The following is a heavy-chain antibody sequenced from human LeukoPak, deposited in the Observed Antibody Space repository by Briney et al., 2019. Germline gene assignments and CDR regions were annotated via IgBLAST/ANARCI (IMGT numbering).Heavy chain of an antibody. V-gene: IGHV4-31*03. Sequence: SQTLSLTCTVSGGSISSGGYYWSWIRQHPGKGLEWIGYIYYSGSTYYNPSLKSRVTISVDTSKNQFSLKLSSVTAADTAVYYCARRVADSGHDYFDYWGQGTLVTVSS. J-gene: IGHJ4*02. CDR2: IYYSGST. CDR1: GGSISSGGYY. CDR3: ARRVADSGHDYFDY. D-gene: IGHD5-12*01.